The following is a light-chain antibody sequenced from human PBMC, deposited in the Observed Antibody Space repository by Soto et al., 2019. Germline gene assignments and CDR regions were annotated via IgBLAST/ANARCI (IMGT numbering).Light chain of an antibody. CDR2: EGS. CDR3: CSYAGSLRL. Sequence: QSALTQPASVSGSPGQSTTISCTGTSSDVGSYNLVSWYQQHPGKAPKLMIYEGSKRPSGVSNRFSGSKSGNTASLTISGLQAEDEADYYCCSYAGSLRLFGGGTKLTVL. V-gene: IGLV2-23*01. J-gene: IGLJ2*01. CDR1: SSDVGSYNL.